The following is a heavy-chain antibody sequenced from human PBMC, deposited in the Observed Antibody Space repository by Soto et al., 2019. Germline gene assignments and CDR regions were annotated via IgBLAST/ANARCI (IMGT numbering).Heavy chain of an antibody. CDR1: GGSISSSSYY. Sequence: SETLSLTCSVSGGSISSSSYYWGWIRQPPGKGLEWIGSIYYSGSTYYNPSLKSRVTISVDTSKNQFSLKLSSVTAADTAVYYCARHTNYYDSRGYYLYYYDGRDVWGKGTKVTVS. D-gene: IGHD3-22*01. CDR2: IYYSGST. J-gene: IGHJ6*04. CDR3: ARHTNYYDSRGYYLYYYDGRDV. V-gene: IGHV4-39*01.